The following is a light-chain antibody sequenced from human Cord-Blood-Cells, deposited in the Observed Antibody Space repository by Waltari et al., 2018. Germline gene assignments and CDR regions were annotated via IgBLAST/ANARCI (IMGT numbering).Light chain of an antibody. CDR1: QSISSY. J-gene: IGKJ1*01. Sequence: DIQMTQSPSCLSASVGDRVTITCRASQSISSYLNWCQQKPGKSPKLLIYAASSLQSGVPSRFSGSGSGTDFTLTISSLQPEDFATYYCQQSYSTPPTFGQGTKVEIK. CDR2: AAS. CDR3: QQSYSTPPT. V-gene: IGKV1-39*01.